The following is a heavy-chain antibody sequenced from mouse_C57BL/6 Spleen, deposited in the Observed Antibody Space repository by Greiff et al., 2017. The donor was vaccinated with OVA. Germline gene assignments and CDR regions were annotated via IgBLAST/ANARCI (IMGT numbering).Heavy chain of an antibody. CDR3: TRKYYGYYYAMDY. D-gene: IGHD1-1*01. CDR1: GYTFTDYE. V-gene: IGHV1-15*01. CDR2: IDPETGGT. Sequence: VQLQQSGAELVRPGASVTLSCKASGYTFTDYEMHWVKQTPVHGLEWIGAIDPETGGTAYNQKFKGKAILTADKSSSTAYMELRSLTSEDSAVYYCTRKYYGYYYAMDYWGQGTSVTVSS. J-gene: IGHJ4*01.